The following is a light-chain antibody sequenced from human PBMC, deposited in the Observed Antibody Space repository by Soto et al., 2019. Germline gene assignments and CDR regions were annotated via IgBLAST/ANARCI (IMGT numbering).Light chain of an antibody. CDR3: QQYYSSPVT. J-gene: IGKJ1*01. V-gene: IGKV4-1*01. Sequence: RSQSPETLAVSLGERNTLNCKSSRSLLYSFNNKNYLAWYQQKPGQPPKLFIYWASTRESGVPGRFSASGSGTDFTLTISSLQVEDVALYYCQQYYSSPVTFGQGTKV. CDR1: RSLLYSFNNKNY. CDR2: WAS.